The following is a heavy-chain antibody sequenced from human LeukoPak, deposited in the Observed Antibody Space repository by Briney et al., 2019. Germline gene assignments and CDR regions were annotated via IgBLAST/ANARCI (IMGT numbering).Heavy chain of an antibody. CDR1: RFTFSAYA. Sequence: GGSLRLSCAASRFTFSAYAMYWVRQAPGKGLEWVSCIEASDVNTYYADSVKGRFTISRDNSKNTLYLQVSSLRAEDTAVYYCAKGSGSGWYGWFDPWGQGTLVTVSS. CDR3: AKGSGSGWYGWFDP. CDR2: IEASDVNT. D-gene: IGHD6-19*01. V-gene: IGHV3-23*01. J-gene: IGHJ5*02.